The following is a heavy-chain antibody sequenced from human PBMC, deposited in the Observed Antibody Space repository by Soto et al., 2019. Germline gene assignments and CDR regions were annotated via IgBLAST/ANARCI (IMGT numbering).Heavy chain of an antibody. CDR1: GFTFSSYA. D-gene: IGHD2-8*01. CDR3: AKGLLCTHGVCYDYYYYYYYMDV. V-gene: IGHV3-23*01. J-gene: IGHJ6*03. CDR2: ISGSGGST. Sequence: EVQLLESGGGLVQPGGSLRLSCAASGFTFSSYAMSWVRQAPGKGLEWVSAISGSGGSTYYADSVKGRFTISRDNSKNTLYLQMNNLRVEDKAVYYCAKGLLCTHGVCYDYYYYYYYMDVWGKGTTVTVSS.